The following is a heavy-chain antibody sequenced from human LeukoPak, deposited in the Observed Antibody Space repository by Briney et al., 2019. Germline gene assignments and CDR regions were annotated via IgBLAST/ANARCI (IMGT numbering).Heavy chain of an antibody. V-gene: IGHV4-61*01. CDR2: IYYSGST. Sequence: NASETLSLTCTVSGGSIISDIYFWGWIRQPPGKGLEWIGYIYYSGSTNYNPSLKSRVTISVDTSKNQFSLKLSSVTAADTAVYYCARDLGPEWQQLAESHYYYYYMDVWGKGTTVTVSS. J-gene: IGHJ6*03. CDR3: ARDLGPEWQQLAESHYYYYYMDV. D-gene: IGHD6-13*01. CDR1: GGSIISDIYF.